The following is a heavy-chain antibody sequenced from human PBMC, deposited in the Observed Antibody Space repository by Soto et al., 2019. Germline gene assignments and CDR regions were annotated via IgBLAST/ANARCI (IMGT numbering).Heavy chain of an antibody. Sequence: PGESLKISCKGSGYSFTSYWIGWVRQMPGKGLEWMGIIYPGDSDTRYSPNFQGQVTISADKSISTANLQWSSLKASDTAMFYCATRVQDPGKYYYGMDVWGQGTTVTVSS. CDR2: IYPGDSDT. D-gene: IGHD6-13*01. V-gene: IGHV5-51*01. CDR1: GYSFTSYW. CDR3: ATRVQDPGKYYYGMDV. J-gene: IGHJ6*02.